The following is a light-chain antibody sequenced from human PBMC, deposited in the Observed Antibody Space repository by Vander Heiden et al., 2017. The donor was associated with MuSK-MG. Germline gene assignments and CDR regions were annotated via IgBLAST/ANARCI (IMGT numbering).Light chain of an antibody. Sequence: QSALTQPASVSGSPGQSITISCTGTSSDVGSYNLVSWYQQHPGKAPKLLIYEGDKRASGVSHRFSGSTSGNTASLTISGLQAEDEADYYCCSYSGRNTLLFGGGTQLTVL. J-gene: IGLJ2*01. CDR3: CSYSGRNTLL. CDR1: SSDVGSYNL. CDR2: EGD. V-gene: IGLV2-23*01.